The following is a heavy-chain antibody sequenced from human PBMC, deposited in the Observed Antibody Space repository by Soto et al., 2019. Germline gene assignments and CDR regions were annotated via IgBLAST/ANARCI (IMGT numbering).Heavy chain of an antibody. J-gene: IGHJ6*03. Sequence: EVQLAESGGGLAQPGGSLRLSCAASGFTLSGYAMDWVRQAPGKGLEYVSGISSNGVGTYYANSVQGRFTISRDNSKNTVYLQMGSLRPEDMAVYYCARRACPDFYYMHVWGKGTTVTVSS. V-gene: IGHV3-64*01. CDR2: ISSNGVGT. D-gene: IGHD3-16*01. CDR1: GFTLSGYA. CDR3: ARRACPDFYYMHV.